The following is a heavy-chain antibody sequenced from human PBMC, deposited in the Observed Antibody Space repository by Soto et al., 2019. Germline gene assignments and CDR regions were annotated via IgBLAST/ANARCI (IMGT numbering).Heavy chain of an antibody. D-gene: IGHD4-4*01. CDR1: GVSINTGGYS. Sequence: QVQLQESGPGLVKPSQTLSLTCAVSGVSINTGGYSWNCIRQSPGKALEWMGHIYQSGSTYYKPSLKGRITISVDMSNNDFSLEVTSVTPADTAVYFCARGDYNDYFDFWGQGALVTVSS. J-gene: IGHJ4*02. CDR2: IYQSGST. V-gene: IGHV4-30-2*06. CDR3: ARGDYNDYFDF.